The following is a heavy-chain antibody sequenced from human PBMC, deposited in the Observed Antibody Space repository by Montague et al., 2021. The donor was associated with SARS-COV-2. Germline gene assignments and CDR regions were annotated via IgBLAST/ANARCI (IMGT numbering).Heavy chain of an antibody. V-gene: IGHV2-70*01. CDR1: GVSLSTSGMG. J-gene: IGHJ6*02. CDR2: XDWDDDK. Sequence: PALVKPTQTLTLTCTFSGVSLSTSGMGVSWIRQPPGKALEWLALXDWDDDKYYSTSLKTRLTISKDTSKNPVVLTMTNMDPVDTATYYCARIRGDILGGYYYGMDVWGQGTTVTVSS. D-gene: IGHD3-9*01. CDR3: ARIRGDILGGYYYGMDV.